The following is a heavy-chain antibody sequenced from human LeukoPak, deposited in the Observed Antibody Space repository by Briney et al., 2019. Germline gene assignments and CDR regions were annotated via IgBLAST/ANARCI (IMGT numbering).Heavy chain of an antibody. CDR3: ARDGGRGLSYDDHYFDY. CDR1: GFPLRSYA. J-gene: IGHJ4*02. CDR2: ISYGGENK. Sequence: GSPRLSCAASGFPLRSYAMHLVRQAPGQGLEWGAVISYGGENKNLADSVKGRFTISRDNSKNTLYLELNSLRTEDTAVYYCARDGGRGLSYDDHYFDYWGPGTLVTVSS. D-gene: IGHD5-18*01. V-gene: IGHV3-30*04.